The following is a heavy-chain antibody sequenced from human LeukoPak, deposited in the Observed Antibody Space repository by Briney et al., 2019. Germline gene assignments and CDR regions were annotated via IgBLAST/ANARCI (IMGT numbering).Heavy chain of an antibody. Sequence: ASVKVSCKASGYTFTGYYMHWVRQAPGQGLEWMGWINPNSGGTNYAQKFQGRVTMTRDTSISTAYMELSRLRSDDTAVYYCARSIVGASYWYFDLWGRGTLVTVSS. V-gene: IGHV1-2*02. D-gene: IGHD1-26*01. CDR2: INPNSGGT. CDR3: ARSIVGASYWYFDL. CDR1: GYTFTGYY. J-gene: IGHJ2*01.